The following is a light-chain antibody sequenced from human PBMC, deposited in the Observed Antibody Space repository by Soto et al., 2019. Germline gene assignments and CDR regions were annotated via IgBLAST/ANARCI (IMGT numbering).Light chain of an antibody. CDR3: QQSLTMPIT. J-gene: IGKJ5*01. Sequence: DIQMTQSPASLSVSVGDRVTITCRASQSINNYLNWYLQRPGQAPKLLIRSASTLQRGVPSRFSGGGSRTEFTLTIADLQPDDFGTYYCQQSLTMPITFGHGTRLEIK. CDR1: QSINNY. CDR2: SAS. V-gene: IGKV1-39*01.